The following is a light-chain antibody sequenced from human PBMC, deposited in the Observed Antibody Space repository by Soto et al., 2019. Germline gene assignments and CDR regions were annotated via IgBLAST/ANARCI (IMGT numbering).Light chain of an antibody. CDR3: SSYAGSNNLV. Sequence: QSVLTQPPLASGSPGKPATIPAPGTAVDVVGYTSVSWYQQHPGKVPKLMIYEFRKRPSGVPDRFSGSKSANTASLTVSGLQAEDEADYYCSSYAGSNNLVFGGGTKLTVL. CDR2: EFR. V-gene: IGLV2-8*01. J-gene: IGLJ2*01. CDR1: AVDVVGYTS.